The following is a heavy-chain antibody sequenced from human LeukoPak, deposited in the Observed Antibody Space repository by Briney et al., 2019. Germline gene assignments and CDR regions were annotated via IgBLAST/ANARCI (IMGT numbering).Heavy chain of an antibody. J-gene: IGHJ3*02. V-gene: IGHV3-30*02. CDR2: IRDGGSNK. Sequence: GESLKISCKGSGYSFTSYLIGWGRQAPGKGLEGVAFIRDGGSNKYYADSVKGRFTISRDNSKNTLYLQMNSLRARDTAVYYCAKDGLYYYDSSGYSGGDDAFDIWGQGTMVTVSS. CDR3: AKDGLYYYDSSGYSGGDDAFDI. CDR1: GYSFTSYL. D-gene: IGHD3-22*01.